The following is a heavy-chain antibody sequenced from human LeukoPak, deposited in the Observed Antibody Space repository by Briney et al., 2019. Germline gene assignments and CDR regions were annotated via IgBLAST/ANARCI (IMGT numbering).Heavy chain of an antibody. Sequence: SEAQSLTCSVSGRSISNDYWSWIRHPPGKGLEWVGYLYYNGNTNYNPSLKGRITMSVDTSKNQFSLKLSSVTAAETAMYYCARLMGKQWLAPLDCWGQGTLVTVSS. CDR3: ARLMGKQWLAPLDC. CDR2: LYYNGNT. CDR1: GRSISNDY. J-gene: IGHJ4*02. D-gene: IGHD6-19*01. V-gene: IGHV4-59*01.